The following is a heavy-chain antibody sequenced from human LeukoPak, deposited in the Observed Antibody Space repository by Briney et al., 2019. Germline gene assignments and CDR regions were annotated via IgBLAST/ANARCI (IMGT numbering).Heavy chain of an antibody. D-gene: IGHD3-22*01. CDR2: INSRSSYI. CDR3: ARDISPYYYDSSGYYYDALDI. J-gene: IGHJ3*02. Sequence: PGGSLRLSCVASGFNFNNAWMSWVRQAPGKGLEWVSSINSRSSYIYYADSVKGRFTISRDNAKNSLDLQMNSLRAEDTAVYYCARDISPYYYDSSGYYYDALDIWGQGTMVTVSS. V-gene: IGHV3-21*01. CDR1: GFNFNNAW.